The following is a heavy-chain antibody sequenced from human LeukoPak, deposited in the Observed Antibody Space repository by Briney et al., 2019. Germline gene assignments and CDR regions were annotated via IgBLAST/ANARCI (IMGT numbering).Heavy chain of an antibody. J-gene: IGHJ4*02. Sequence: PGASLRLSCAASGFTFSNYAMSWVRQAPGKELQWVSAITGGGSGIYYADSMKSRFTISSDNSKNTLYLQINSLRAEDTAVYYCAKWGDYDVLTGYYVSDYWGQGTLVTVSS. CDR3: AKWGDYDVLTGYYVSDY. CDR2: ITGGGSGI. V-gene: IGHV3-23*01. D-gene: IGHD3-9*01. CDR1: GFTFSNYA.